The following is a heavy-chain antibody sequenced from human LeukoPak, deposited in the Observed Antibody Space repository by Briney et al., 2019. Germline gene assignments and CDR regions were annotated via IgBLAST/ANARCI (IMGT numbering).Heavy chain of an antibody. D-gene: IGHD3-16*02. CDR2: IFFTGNT. V-gene: IGHV4-39*01. J-gene: IGHJ3*02. CDR3: ARHSHRRGNAFEI. Sequence: SETLSLTCTVSGGSFSSPDDYWGWIRQPPGKGLEWSGSIFFTGNTLYNPSLTSRVSMSIDLSKNQFTLRLSSVTAADTAVYYCARHSHRRGNAFEIWGPGTMVTVSS. CDR1: GGSFSSPDDY.